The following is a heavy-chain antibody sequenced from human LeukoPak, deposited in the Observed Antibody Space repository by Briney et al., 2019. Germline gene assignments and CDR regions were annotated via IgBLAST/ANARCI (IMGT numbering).Heavy chain of an antibody. D-gene: IGHD3-22*01. V-gene: IGHV3-23*01. J-gene: IGHJ4*02. Sequence: GGSLRPSCAASGFTFSSYAMSWVRQAPGKGLEWVSDICGGGGSTYYADSVKGRFTISRDNSKNTLYLQMNSLRAEDTAVYYCAKNLDSSGYCLFDYWGQGTLVTVSS. CDR3: AKNLDSSGYCLFDY. CDR2: ICGGGGST. CDR1: GFTFSSYA.